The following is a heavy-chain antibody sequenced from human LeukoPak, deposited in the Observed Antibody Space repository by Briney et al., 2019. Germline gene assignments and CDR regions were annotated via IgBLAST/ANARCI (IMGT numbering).Heavy chain of an antibody. CDR3: AKDGRSYPNYFDY. CDR2: ISGSGGST. J-gene: IGHJ4*02. Sequence: GGSLRLSCAASGFTFSSYAMSWVRQAPGKGLEWVSAISGSGGSTYYADFVKGRFTISRDNSKNTLYLQMNSLRAEDTALYYCAKDGRSYPNYFDYWGQGTLVTVSS. V-gene: IGHV3-23*01. CDR1: GFTFSSYA. D-gene: IGHD1-26*01.